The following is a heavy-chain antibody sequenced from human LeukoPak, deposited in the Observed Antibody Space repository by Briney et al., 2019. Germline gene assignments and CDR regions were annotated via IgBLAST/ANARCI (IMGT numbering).Heavy chain of an antibody. CDR3: ARDVAALDYYYYMDV. J-gene: IGHJ6*03. V-gene: IGHV4-30-2*01. Sequence: PSETLSLTCAVSGGSISSGGYSWSWIRQPPGKGLEWIGYIYHSGSTYYNPSLKSRVTISVDRSKNQFSLKLSSVTAADTAVYYCARDVAALDYYYYMDVWGKGTTVTVSS. CDR1: GGSISSGGYS. CDR2: IYHSGST. D-gene: IGHD6-6*01.